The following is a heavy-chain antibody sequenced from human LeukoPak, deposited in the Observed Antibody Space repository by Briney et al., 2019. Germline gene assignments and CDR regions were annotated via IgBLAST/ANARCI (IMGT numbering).Heavy chain of an antibody. Sequence: GGSLRLSCAASGFTFSNAWMSWVRQAPGKGLEWVGRIKSKTDGGTTDYAAPVKGRFTISRDDSKNTLYLQMNSLKTEDTAVYYCTTEIGYSYGYYFDYWGQGTLVTVSS. V-gene: IGHV3-15*01. CDR2: IKSKTDGGTT. CDR3: TTEIGYSYGYYFDY. D-gene: IGHD5-18*01. CDR1: GFTFSNAW. J-gene: IGHJ4*02.